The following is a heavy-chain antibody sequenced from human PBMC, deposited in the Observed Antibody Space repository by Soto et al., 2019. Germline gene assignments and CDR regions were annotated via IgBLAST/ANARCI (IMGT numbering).Heavy chain of an antibody. Sequence: SETLSLTCTVSGGSISSGGYYWSWIRQHPGTGLEWIGHISYSGSTYYNTSLKSRVTISVDTSRNQFSLIVNSVTAADTAVYYCARLQAAAGDNDLTFDYRGQGTLVTVPS. V-gene: IGHV4-31*03. CDR3: ARLQAAAGDNDLTFDY. CDR1: GGSISSGGYY. D-gene: IGHD6-13*01. CDR2: ISYSGST. J-gene: IGHJ4*02.